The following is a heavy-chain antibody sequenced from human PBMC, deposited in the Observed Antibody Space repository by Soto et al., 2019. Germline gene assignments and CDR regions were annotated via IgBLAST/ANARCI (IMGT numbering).Heavy chain of an antibody. CDR1: GFTFTSSA. CDR3: ADEFYYYSGMDV. Sequence: SVKVSCKASGFTFTSSAVQWVRQARGQRLEWIGWIVVGSGNTNYAQKFQERVTITRDMSTSTAYMELSSLRSEDTAVYYCADEFYYYSGMDVWGQGTTVTVSS. V-gene: IGHV1-58*01. CDR2: IVVGSGNT. J-gene: IGHJ6*02. D-gene: IGHD3-10*01.